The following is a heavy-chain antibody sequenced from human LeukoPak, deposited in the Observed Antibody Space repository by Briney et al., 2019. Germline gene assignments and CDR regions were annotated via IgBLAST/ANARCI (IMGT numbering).Heavy chain of an antibody. CDR3: ARNWFDP. Sequence: GGSLRLSCAASGFTVSSDYMSWVRQAPGKGLEWVSDIYSGGSTYYADSVKGRFTISRDKSKNTVYLQMNSLRFEDTAMYYCARNWFDPWGQGTLVTVSS. CDR2: IYSGGST. CDR1: GFTVSSDY. J-gene: IGHJ5*02. V-gene: IGHV3-53*05.